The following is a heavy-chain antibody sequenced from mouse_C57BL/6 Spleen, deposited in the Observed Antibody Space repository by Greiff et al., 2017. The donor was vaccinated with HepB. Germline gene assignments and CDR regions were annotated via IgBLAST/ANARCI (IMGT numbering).Heavy chain of an antibody. CDR1: GFTFSDYG. V-gene: IGHV5-17*01. CDR3: ARPGDGYYRWYFDV. CDR2: ISSGSSTI. J-gene: IGHJ1*03. D-gene: IGHD2-3*01. Sequence: DVKLVESGGGLVKPGGSLKLSCAASGFTFSDYGMHWVRQAPEKGLEWVAYISSGSSTIYYADTVKGRFTISRDNAKNTLFLQMTSLRSEDTAMYYCARPGDGYYRWYFDVWGTGTTVTVSS.